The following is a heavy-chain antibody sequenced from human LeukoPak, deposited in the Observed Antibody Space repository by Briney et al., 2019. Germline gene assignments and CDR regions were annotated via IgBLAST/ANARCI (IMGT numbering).Heavy chain of an antibody. CDR2: MSYDGNKK. CDR3: ARDPLDISRWANAFDI. Sequence: PGGSLRLSCAASGFTFTSYGFHWVLQAPGKALEGVAFMSYDGNKKYGASVKGRFTISRDNAKNTLHLQMHGLRPDDTAVYYCARDPLDISRWANAFDIWGQGTLVTVSS. D-gene: IGHD2-2*03. CDR1: GFTFTSYG. J-gene: IGHJ3*02. V-gene: IGHV3-30*03.